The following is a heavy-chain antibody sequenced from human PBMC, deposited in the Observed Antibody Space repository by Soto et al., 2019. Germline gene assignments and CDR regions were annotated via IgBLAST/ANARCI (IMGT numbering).Heavy chain of an antibody. V-gene: IGHV1-3*01. CDR3: ARGPRNWGVDY. Sequence: GASVKVSCKASGYTFTSYAMHWVRQAPGQRLEWMGWINAGNGNTAYAQKFQGRVTMTRDTSKSTAFMELSSLTSEDTAVYYCARGPRNWGVDYWGQGTLVTVSS. D-gene: IGHD7-27*01. CDR2: INAGNGNT. J-gene: IGHJ4*02. CDR1: GYTFTSYA.